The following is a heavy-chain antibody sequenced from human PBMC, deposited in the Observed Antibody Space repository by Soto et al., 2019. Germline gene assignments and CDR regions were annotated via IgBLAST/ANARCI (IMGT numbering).Heavy chain of an antibody. V-gene: IGHV1-8*01. CDR2: MNPNSGNT. CDR3: ARVGYSGYDSIDYYGMDV. Sequence: GASVKVSCKASGYTFTKYDISWVRQATGQGLEWMGWMNPNSGNTGYAQKFQGRVTMTRNTSISTAYMELSSLRSEDTAVYYCARVGYSGYDSIDYYGMDVWGQGTTVTVSS. CDR1: GYTFTKYD. J-gene: IGHJ6*02. D-gene: IGHD5-12*01.